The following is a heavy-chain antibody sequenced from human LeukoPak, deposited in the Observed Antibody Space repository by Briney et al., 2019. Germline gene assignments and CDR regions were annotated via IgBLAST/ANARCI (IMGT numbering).Heavy chain of an antibody. D-gene: IGHD3-10*01. CDR1: GGSISSGSYY. CDR3: ARGWGGYGSGSYYKYYYYYMDV. CDR2: IYTSGST. J-gene: IGHJ6*03. V-gene: IGHV4-61*02. Sequence: SETLSLTXTVSGGSISSGSYYWSWIRQPAGKGLEWIGRIYTSGSTNYNPSLKSRVTISVDTSKNQFSLKLSSVTAADTAVYYCARGWGGYGSGSYYKYYYYYMDVWGKGTTVTVSS.